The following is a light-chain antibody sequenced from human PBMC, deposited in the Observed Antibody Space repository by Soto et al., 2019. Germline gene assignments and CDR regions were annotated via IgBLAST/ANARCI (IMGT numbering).Light chain of an antibody. V-gene: IGKV3-20*01. CDR2: GAS. CDR1: QSVSSAY. Sequence: EIVLTQSPGTLSLSPGERATLSCRANQSVSSAYLAWYQQKPGQAPRLLISGASIRATGIPERFSGSGSGTDFTLTISRLEPEASAVYYCQQYGSSPPYTFGQGTKREIK. J-gene: IGKJ2*01. CDR3: QQYGSSPPYT.